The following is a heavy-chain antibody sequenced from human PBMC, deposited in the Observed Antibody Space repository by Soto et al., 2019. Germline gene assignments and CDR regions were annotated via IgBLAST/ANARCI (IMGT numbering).Heavy chain of an antibody. J-gene: IGHJ4*02. CDR1: GGSISSYY. CDR2: IYYSGST. V-gene: IGHV4-59*01. D-gene: IGHD3-22*01. CDR3: ARSPNYYDSSGYLD. Sequence: SETLSLTCTVSGGSISSYYWSWIRQPPGKGLEWIGYIYYSGSTNYNPSLKSRVTISVDTSKNQFSLKLSSVTAADTAVYYCARSPNYYDSSGYLDWGQGTLVTAPQ.